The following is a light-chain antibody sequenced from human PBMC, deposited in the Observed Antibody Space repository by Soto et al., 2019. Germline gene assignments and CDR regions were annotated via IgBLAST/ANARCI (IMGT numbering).Light chain of an antibody. CDR1: SSDVGAYNY. J-gene: IGLJ1*01. CDR3: SSYTTSSTYV. V-gene: IGLV2-14*03. CDR2: DVS. Sequence: QSVLAQPASVSGSPGQSITISCTGTSSDVGAYNYVSWYQHHPGKAPKLMIYDVSNRPSGVSNRFSGSKSGNTASLTISGLQAEDEADYYCSSYTTSSTYVFGTGTRSPS.